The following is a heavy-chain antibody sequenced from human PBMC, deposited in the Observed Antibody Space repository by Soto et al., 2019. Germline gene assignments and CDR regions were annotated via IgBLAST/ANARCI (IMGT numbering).Heavy chain of an antibody. V-gene: IGHV3-74*01. D-gene: IGHD3-16*01. CDR3: ARGLAELVKPTVI. CDR2: INGDGSST. J-gene: IGHJ3*02. CDR1: GFTFSSHW. Sequence: EVQLVESGGGLVQPGGSLRLSCAASGFTFSSHWMHWVRQAPGKGLVWVSRINGDGSSTTYADSVKGRFTISRDDAKSTLYLQMNSLRAEDTAVYYCARGLAELVKPTVIWGQGTLVTVSS.